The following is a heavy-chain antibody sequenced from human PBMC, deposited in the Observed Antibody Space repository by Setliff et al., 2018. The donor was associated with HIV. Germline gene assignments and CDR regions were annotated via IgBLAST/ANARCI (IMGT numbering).Heavy chain of an antibody. J-gene: IGHJ6*03. Sequence: GSLRLSCAASGFTFSSYAMSWVRQAPGKGLEWVSAISGSGGSTYYADSVKGRFTISRDNSKNTLYLQMNSLRAEDTAVYYCAKARPVPSYYYYYYYMDVWGKGTTVTVSS. CDR2: ISGSGGST. V-gene: IGHV3-23*01. CDR1: GFTFSSYA. CDR3: AKARPVPSYYYYYYYMDV. D-gene: IGHD6-6*01.